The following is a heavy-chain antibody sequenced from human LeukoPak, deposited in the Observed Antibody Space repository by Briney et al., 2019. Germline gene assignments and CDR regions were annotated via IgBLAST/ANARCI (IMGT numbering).Heavy chain of an antibody. CDR1: GFTFRSFG. J-gene: IGHJ4*02. Sequence: QPGRSLRLSCAASGFTFRSFGMHWVRQAPGKGLEWVAVIWSDGSNKYYADSVKGLFTISRDNSKNTLYLQMNSLRAEDTAVYYCARYSSGFLDSWGQGTLVTVSS. CDR3: ARYSSGFLDS. V-gene: IGHV3-33*01. D-gene: IGHD6-19*01. CDR2: IWSDGSNK.